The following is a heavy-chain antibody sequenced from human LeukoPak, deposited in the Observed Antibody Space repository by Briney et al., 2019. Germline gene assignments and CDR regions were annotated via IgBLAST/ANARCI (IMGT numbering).Heavy chain of an antibody. CDR3: ARGSAAFPYSGSYVDY. V-gene: IGHV3-48*03. D-gene: IGHD1-26*01. CDR2: ISSSGSTI. CDR1: GFTFSSYE. Sequence: GGSLRLSCAASGFTFSSYEMNWVRQAPGKGLEGVSYISSSGSTIYYADSVKGRFTISRDNAKNSLYLQMNSLRAEDTAVYYCARGSAAFPYSGSYVDYWGQGTLVTVSS. J-gene: IGHJ4*02.